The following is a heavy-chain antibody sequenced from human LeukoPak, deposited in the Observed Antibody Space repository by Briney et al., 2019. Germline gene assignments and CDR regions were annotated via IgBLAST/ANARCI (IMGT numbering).Heavy chain of an antibody. V-gene: IGHV3-7*01. CDR3: ARDPRPSSGWRPFDY. D-gene: IGHD6-19*01. J-gene: IGHJ4*02. CDR2: IKQDGSEK. CDR1: GFTFSSYW. Sequence: PGGSLRLSCAPSGFTFSSYWMSWVRQAPGKGLEWVANIKQDGSEKYYVDSVKGRFTISRDNAKNSLYLQMNSLRAEDTAVYYCARDPRPSSGWRPFDYWGQGTLVTISS.